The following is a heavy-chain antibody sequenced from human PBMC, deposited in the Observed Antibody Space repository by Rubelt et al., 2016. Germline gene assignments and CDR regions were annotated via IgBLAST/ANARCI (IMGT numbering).Heavy chain of an antibody. Sequence: AISGSGGNAFYADSVKGRFTISRDNSKNTLYLQMNSLRAEDTAVYYCARDPGYSSGWYEWGQGTLVTVSS. J-gene: IGHJ4*02. V-gene: IGHV3-23*01. D-gene: IGHD6-19*01. CDR2: ISGSGGNA. CDR3: ARDPGYSSGWYE.